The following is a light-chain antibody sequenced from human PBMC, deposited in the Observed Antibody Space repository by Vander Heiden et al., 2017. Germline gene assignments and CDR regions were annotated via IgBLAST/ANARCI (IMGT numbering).Light chain of an antibody. V-gene: IGLV4-69*01. CDR1: SGHSSYA. J-gene: IGLJ2*01. CDR2: LNSDGSH. Sequence: QPVLTQSPSASASLGTSVKPPCTLSSGHSSYAIAWHQQQPEKGPRFLMKLNSDGSHSKGDGIPDRFSGSSSGAERYLTISSLQSEDEADYYCQTWGAGIHEVVFAGGTKLTVL. CDR3: QTWGAGIHEVV.